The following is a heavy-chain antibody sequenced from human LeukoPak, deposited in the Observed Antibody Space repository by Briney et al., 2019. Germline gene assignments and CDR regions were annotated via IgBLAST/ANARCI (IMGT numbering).Heavy chain of an antibody. Sequence: SETLSLTCTVSGGSISGSSHFWSWLRQPPGKGLEWIASINYSGSTYYNPSLKSRVTISVDTSKNQFSLKLSSVTAADTAVFYCVRYVVSGSGTYYFDYWGQGTLVTVSS. CDR3: VRYVVSGSGTYYFDY. V-gene: IGHV4-39*01. CDR1: GGSISGSSHF. J-gene: IGHJ4*02. D-gene: IGHD3-10*01. CDR2: INYSGST.